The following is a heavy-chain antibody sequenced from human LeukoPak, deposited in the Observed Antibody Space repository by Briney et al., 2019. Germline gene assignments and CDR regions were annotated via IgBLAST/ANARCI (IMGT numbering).Heavy chain of an antibody. CDR3: ARDRQSEGFGELSLYAFDI. Sequence: GASVKVSCKASGYSFSKYGISWVRQAPGQGREWMGWISAYNGKTKYGQKVQGRVTMTTDTSTSTAYMELRSLISDDTAVYYCARDRQSEGFGELSLYAFDIWGQGTTVTVSS. CDR2: ISAYNGKT. CDR1: GYSFSKYG. J-gene: IGHJ3*02. D-gene: IGHD3-10*01. V-gene: IGHV1-18*04.